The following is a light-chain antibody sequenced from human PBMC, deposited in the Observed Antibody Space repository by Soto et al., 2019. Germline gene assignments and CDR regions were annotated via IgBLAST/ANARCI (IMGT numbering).Light chain of an antibody. Sequence: DIQMTQSPSSLSASVGDRVTITCRARQGIRNDLGWYHQKPGKAPKRLIYAASSLLSGVPSRFGGRRSGTYFAFTISSLQPEDFATYYCVQHYSYPRTFGNRTKVEVK. V-gene: IGKV1-17*01. J-gene: IGKJ1*01. CDR2: AAS. CDR1: QGIRND. CDR3: VQHYSYPRT.